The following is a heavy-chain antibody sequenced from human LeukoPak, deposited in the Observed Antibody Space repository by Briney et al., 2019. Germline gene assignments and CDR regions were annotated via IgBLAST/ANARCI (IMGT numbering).Heavy chain of an antibody. CDR3: ARGVYGSGSYWFDP. Sequence: GGSLRLSCAASGFTFDDYGMSWVRQAPEKGLEWVSGINWNGGSTGYADSVKGRFTISRDNAKNSLYLQMNSLRAEDTALYHCARGVYGSGSYWFDPWGQGTLVTVSS. J-gene: IGHJ5*02. V-gene: IGHV3-20*01. CDR2: INWNGGST. D-gene: IGHD3-10*01. CDR1: GFTFDDYG.